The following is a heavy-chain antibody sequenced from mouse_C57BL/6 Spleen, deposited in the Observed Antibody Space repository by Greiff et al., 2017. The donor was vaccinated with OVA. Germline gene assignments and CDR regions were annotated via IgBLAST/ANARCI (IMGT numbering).Heavy chain of an antibody. CDR1: GYTFTDYE. D-gene: IGHD1-1*01. J-gene: IGHJ2*01. CDR3: TRNYGSSRGYYFDY. Sequence: QVQLQQSGAELVRPGASVTLSCKASGYTFTDYEMHWVKQTPVHGLEWIGAIEPETGGTAYNQKFKGKAILTADKSSSTAYMELRSLTSEDSAVYYCTRNYGSSRGYYFDYWGQGTTLTVSS. CDR2: IEPETGGT. V-gene: IGHV1-15*01.